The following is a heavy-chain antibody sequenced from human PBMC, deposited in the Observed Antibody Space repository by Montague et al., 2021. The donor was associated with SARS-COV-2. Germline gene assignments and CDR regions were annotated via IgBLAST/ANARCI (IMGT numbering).Heavy chain of an antibody. D-gene: IGHD7-27*01. CDR1: GGSTMLSVSY. CDR2: IYYSERT. CDR3: ARHETGDPPFGH. Sequence: SETLSLTCTVSGGSTMLSVSYWCWIRPAPGTGLEWIVRIYYSERTMYTWSLKTRLSMSIDKSKNQFSLRLNSVTAADTSIYYCARHETGDPPFGHWGQGAILTVSS. J-gene: IGHJ4*02. V-gene: IGHV4-39*01.